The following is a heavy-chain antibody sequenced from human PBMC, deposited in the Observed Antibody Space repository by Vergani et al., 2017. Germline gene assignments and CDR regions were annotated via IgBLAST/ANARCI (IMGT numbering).Heavy chain of an antibody. V-gene: IGHV3-11*05. CDR2: ISSSSSYT. CDR1: GFTFSDYY. CDR3: ASGIXPNFGRLDQYYYYGMDV. Sequence: QVQLVESGGGLVKPGGSLRLSCAASGFTFSDYYMSWIRQAPGKGLEWVSYISSSSSYTNYADSVKGRFTISRDNAKNSLYLQMNSLRAEDTAVYYCASGIXPNFGRLDQYYYYGMDVWGQGTTVTVSS. J-gene: IGHJ6*02. D-gene: IGHD1/OR15-1a*01.